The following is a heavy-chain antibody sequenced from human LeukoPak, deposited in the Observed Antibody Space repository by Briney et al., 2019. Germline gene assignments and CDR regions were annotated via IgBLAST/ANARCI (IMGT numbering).Heavy chain of an antibody. Sequence: GGSLRLSCAASGFAFSTYEMSWVRQAPGKGLEWIADITISGHTKNYADSVKGRFTISRDNARSSLYLQMNSLRVEDTGVFYCARGDPHADLWGQGTLVNVSS. CDR1: GFAFSTYE. J-gene: IGHJ5*02. V-gene: IGHV3-48*03. CDR2: ITISGHTK. CDR3: ARGDPHADL.